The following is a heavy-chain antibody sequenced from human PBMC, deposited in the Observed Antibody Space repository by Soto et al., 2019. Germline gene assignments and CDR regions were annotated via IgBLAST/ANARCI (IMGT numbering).Heavy chain of an antibody. CDR3: ASEYGEYSPGAFDI. J-gene: IGHJ3*02. Sequence: EVQLLESGGDLVQPGGSLRLSCAASGFTFSSYAMTWVRQAPGKRLEWVSTISGRGGSTYYADSVKCRFTISRDNSKNTLYLQLNSLRAEDTAVYYCASEYGEYSPGAFDIWGQGTMVTVSS. CDR2: ISGRGGST. D-gene: IGHD4-17*01. CDR1: GFTFSSYA. V-gene: IGHV3-23*01.